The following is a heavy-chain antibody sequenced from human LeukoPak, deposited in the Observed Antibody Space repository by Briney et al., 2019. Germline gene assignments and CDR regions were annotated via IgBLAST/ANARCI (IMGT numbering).Heavy chain of an antibody. CDR1: GGSISSYY. D-gene: IGHD3-22*01. CDR3: ARDRYYYDSSGYYKIFDY. Sequence: TSETLSLTCTVSGGSISSYYWSWIRQPPGKGLEWIGYIYYSGSTNYNPSLKSRVTISVDTSKNQFSLKLSSVTAADTAVYYCARDRYYYDSSGYYKIFDYWGQGTLVTVSS. V-gene: IGHV4-59*01. CDR2: IYYSGST. J-gene: IGHJ4*02.